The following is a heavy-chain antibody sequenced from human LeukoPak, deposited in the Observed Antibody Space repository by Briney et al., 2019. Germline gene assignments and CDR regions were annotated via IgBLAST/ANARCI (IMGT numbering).Heavy chain of an antibody. CDR3: ARHWIKAMLGYYYYMDV. J-gene: IGHJ6*03. V-gene: IGHV5-51*01. Sequence: GESLKISCKGSGYSFTSYWIGWVRQMPGKGLVWMGIIYPGDSDTRYSPSFQGQVTISADKSISTAYLQWSSLKASDTAMYYCARHWIKAMLGYYYYMDVWGKGTTVTVSS. CDR2: IYPGDSDT. CDR1: GYSFTSYW. D-gene: IGHD2-2*01.